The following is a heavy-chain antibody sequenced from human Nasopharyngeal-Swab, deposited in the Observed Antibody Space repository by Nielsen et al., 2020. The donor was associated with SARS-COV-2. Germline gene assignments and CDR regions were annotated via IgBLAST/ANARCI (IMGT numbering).Heavy chain of an antibody. CDR2: ISSSSSTI. Sequence: GESLKISCAASGFTFSSYSMNWVRQAPGKGLEWVSYISSSSSTIYYADSVKGRFTISRDNSKNKLYLQMHSLRVEDTAVYYCAKDRYCSGGACYFSGFDYWGLGTLVTVSS. J-gene: IGHJ4*02. CDR1: GFTFSSYS. V-gene: IGHV3-48*01. D-gene: IGHD2-15*01. CDR3: AKDRYCSGGACYFSGFDY.